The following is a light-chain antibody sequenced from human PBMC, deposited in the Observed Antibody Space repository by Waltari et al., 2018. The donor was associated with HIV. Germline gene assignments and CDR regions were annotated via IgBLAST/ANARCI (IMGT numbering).Light chain of an antibody. CDR3: GTWDNGLSEVL. V-gene: IGLV1-51*01. J-gene: IGLJ2*01. Sequence: QSGLTQPPSVSAAPGQRVTISCPGTRSNIGYNSVVWYQQLPGAAPKLLIYDNDKRPSGIPDRFSASKSGTSVTLGITGLQTGDEATYYCGTWDNGLSEVLFGGGTKLTVL. CDR1: RSNIGYNS. CDR2: DND.